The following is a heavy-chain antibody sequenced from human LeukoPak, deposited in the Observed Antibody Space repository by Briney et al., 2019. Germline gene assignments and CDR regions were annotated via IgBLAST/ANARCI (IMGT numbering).Heavy chain of an antibody. CDR1: GFTFSSYW. CDR3: AKAPGRYYDFWSAEGFDP. CDR2: ISGDGGST. Sequence: GGSLRLSCAASGFTFSSYWMHWVRQAPGKGLEWVSLISGDGGSTYYADSVKGRFTISRDNSKNSLYLQMNSLRTEDTALYYCAKAPGRYYDFWSAEGFDPWGQGTLVTVSS. V-gene: IGHV3-43*02. J-gene: IGHJ5*02. D-gene: IGHD3-3*01.